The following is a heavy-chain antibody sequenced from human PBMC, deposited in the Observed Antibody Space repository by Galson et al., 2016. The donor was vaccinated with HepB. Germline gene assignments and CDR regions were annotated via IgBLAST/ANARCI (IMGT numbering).Heavy chain of an antibody. CDR3: ARAGEFWNEHDPSYFDL. CDR2: IYPDDSDT. D-gene: IGHD3-3*01. V-gene: IGHV5-51*01. Sequence: QSGAEVKKPGESLKISCNGSGYNFNRNWIGWVRRMPGKSLEWMGIIYPDDSDTRYSPSFQGQVTMSVDKSINTAYLQWNSQKASDTAIHFCARAGEFWNEHDPSYFDLWGQGTLVTVSS. J-gene: IGHJ4*02. CDR1: GYNFNRNW.